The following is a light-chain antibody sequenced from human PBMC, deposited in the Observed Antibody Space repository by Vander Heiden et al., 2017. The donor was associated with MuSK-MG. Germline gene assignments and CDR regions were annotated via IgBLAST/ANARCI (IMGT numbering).Light chain of an antibody. CDR1: QSVSSSY. CDR3: QQDGSSRIN. Sequence: EIVFTHSPGTLSFSPGERATLSCRASQSVSSSYLAWYQQKPGQSPRLLIYGASRRANAIPDRFSGSAYGKEFTITISRLEPEDIEVYYCQQDGSSRINLGQGTRLEIK. J-gene: IGKJ5*01. V-gene: IGKV3-20*01. CDR2: GAS.